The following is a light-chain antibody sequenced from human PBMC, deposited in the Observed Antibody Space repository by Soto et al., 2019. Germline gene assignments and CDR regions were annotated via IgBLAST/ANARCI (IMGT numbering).Light chain of an antibody. V-gene: IGKV1-9*01. CDR3: QQLNSYLFT. Sequence: DIQLTQSPSFLSASVGDRVTITCRASQGISSYLAWYQQKPGKAPKLLIYAASTLQSGVPSRFSGSGSGTEFPLTISRLQPEDFATYYGQQLNSYLFTFGPGTKVDIK. CDR1: QGISSY. J-gene: IGKJ3*01. CDR2: AAS.